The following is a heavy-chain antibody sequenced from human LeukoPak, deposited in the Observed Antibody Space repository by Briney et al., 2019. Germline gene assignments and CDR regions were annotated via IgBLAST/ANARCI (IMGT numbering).Heavy chain of an antibody. J-gene: IGHJ4*02. CDR3: ASPGSNDY. D-gene: IGHD2-15*01. CDR2: LYMNRNI. Sequence: SETLSLTCTVSGDSISCGSYYWNWIRHPAGKGLEGMVRLYMNRNINYNPSLNTRFTISPDTSKHQFPLQLTSVTARDTPVVHCASPGSNDYWGQGPLVTVSS. CDR1: GDSISCGSYY. V-gene: IGHV4-61*02.